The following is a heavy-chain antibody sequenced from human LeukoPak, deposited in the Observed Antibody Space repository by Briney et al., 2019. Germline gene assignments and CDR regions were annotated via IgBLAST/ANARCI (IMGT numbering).Heavy chain of an antibody. J-gene: IGHJ4*02. CDR1: GFTFSSYW. CDR2: IKQDGSEK. CDR3: AREKGENDLLVPRNSHFDY. V-gene: IGHV3-7*01. Sequence: GGSLRLSCAASGFTFSSYWMSWVRQAPEKGLEWVANIKQDGSEKYYVDSVKGRFTISRDNAKNSLYLQMNSLRAEDTAVYYCAREKGENDLLVPRNSHFDYWGQGTLVTVSS. D-gene: IGHD4-23*01.